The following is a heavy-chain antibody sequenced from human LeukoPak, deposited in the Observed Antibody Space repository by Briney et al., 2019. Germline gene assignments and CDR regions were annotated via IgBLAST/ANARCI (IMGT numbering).Heavy chain of an antibody. CDR1: GFAFTNYW. V-gene: IGHV3-7*01. CDR2: IKEDGSET. J-gene: IGHJ6*04. CDR3: ARDSNGMDV. Sequence: PGGSLRLSCIASGFAFTNYWMSWVRQAPGKGLEWVANIKEDGSETYYVDSVKGRFTISRGNAKNSLYLQMNSLRAEDTAVYYCARDSNGMDVWGKGTTVTVSS.